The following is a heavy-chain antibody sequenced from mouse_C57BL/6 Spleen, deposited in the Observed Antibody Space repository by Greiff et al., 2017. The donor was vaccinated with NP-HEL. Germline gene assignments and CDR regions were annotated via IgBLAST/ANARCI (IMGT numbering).Heavy chain of an antibody. J-gene: IGHJ1*03. V-gene: IGHV1-66*01. CDR2: IYPGSGNT. Sequence: QVQLQQSGPELVKPGASVKISCKASGYSFTSYYIHWVKQRPGQGLEWIGWIYPGSGNTKYNEKFKGKATLTADTSSSTAYMQLSSLTSEDSAVYYCAITTVVGDWYFDVWGTGTTVTVSS. CDR1: GYSFTSYY. D-gene: IGHD1-1*01. CDR3: AITTVVGDWYFDV.